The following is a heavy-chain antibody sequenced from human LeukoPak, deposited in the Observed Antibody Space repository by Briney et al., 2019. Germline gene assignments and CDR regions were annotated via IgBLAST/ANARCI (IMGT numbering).Heavy chain of an antibody. Sequence: ASVKVSCTASGYTFTSYDIHWVRQAARQGLEWMGWMNPNNGNTVYAQKFQGRVTITRNASISTAYMELSSLRSEDTAVYYCAREDYYDSGSNDYWGQGTLVTVSS. CDR1: GYTFTSYD. CDR2: MNPNNGNT. V-gene: IGHV1-8*01. D-gene: IGHD3-22*01. J-gene: IGHJ4*02. CDR3: AREDYYDSGSNDY.